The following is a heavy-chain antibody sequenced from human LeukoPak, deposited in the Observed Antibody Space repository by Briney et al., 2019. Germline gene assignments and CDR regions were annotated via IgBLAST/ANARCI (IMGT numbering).Heavy chain of an antibody. D-gene: IGHD6-19*01. Sequence: PGGSLRLSCAASGFTFSSSDMHWVRQVIGKGLEWVSAIGTVGDTYYSDSVKGRFTISRDNAKNSLYLQMNSLRAGDTAVYYCAREVAGASWFDPWGQGTLVTVSS. V-gene: IGHV3-13*01. CDR3: AREVAGASWFDP. CDR2: IGTVGDT. J-gene: IGHJ5*02. CDR1: GFTFSSSD.